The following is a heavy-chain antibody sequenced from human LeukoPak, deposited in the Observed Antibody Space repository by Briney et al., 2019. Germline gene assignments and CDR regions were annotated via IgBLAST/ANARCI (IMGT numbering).Heavy chain of an antibody. V-gene: IGHV1-18*01. Sequence: ASVKVSCKASGYTFTSYGISWVRQAPGQGLEWMGWISAYNGNTNYAQKLQGRVTMTTDTSTSTAYMELRSLRSDGTAVYYCARDASRFGSSGWPHFDYWGQGTLVTVSS. CDR2: ISAYNGNT. CDR3: ARDASRFGSSGWPHFDY. CDR1: GYTFTSYG. D-gene: IGHD6-19*01. J-gene: IGHJ4*02.